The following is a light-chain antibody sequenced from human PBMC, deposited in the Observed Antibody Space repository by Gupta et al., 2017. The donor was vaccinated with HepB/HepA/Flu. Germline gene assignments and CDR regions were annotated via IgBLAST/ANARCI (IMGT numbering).Light chain of an antibody. CDR1: ISNIGSNT. CDR3: AAWDDSLSAYVV. V-gene: IGLV1-44*01. CDR2: NND. J-gene: IGLJ2*01. Sequence: QSVLIQPPSASGTPGQWVTISCSGSISNIGSNTVNWYQQLPGTAPKLLIFNNDQRPSGVPDRFSGSKSGTSTSLAISGLQSEDEADYYCAAWDDSLSAYVVFGGGTELTVL.